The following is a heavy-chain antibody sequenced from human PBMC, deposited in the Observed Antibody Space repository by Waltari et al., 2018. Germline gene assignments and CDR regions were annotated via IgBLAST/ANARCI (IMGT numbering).Heavy chain of an antibody. CDR1: GYTFTGYY. CDR3: ARAKSIAARFYFDY. V-gene: IGHV1-2*02. CDR2: INPNSGGT. Sequence: QVQLVQSGAEVKKPGASVKVSCKASGYTFTGYYMPWVRPAPGQGLEWMGWINPNSGGTNYAQKFQGRVTMTRDTSISTAYMELSRLRSDDTAVYYCARAKSIAARFYFDYWGQGTLVTVSS. J-gene: IGHJ4*02. D-gene: IGHD6-6*01.